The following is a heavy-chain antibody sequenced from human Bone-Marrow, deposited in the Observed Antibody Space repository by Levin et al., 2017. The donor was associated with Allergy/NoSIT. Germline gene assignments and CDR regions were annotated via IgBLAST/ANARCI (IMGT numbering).Heavy chain of an antibody. CDR1: GFTFSSYG. D-gene: IGHD6-13*01. Sequence: PGGSLRLSCAASGFTFSSYGMHWVRQAPGKGLEWVAVIWYDGSNKYYADSVKGRFTISRDNSKNTLYLQMNRLRAEDTAVYYCARGPYSSSYPYFNYGMDVWGQGTTVTVSS. V-gene: IGHV3-33*01. J-gene: IGHJ6*02. CDR2: IWYDGSNK. CDR3: ARGPYSSSYPYFNYGMDV.